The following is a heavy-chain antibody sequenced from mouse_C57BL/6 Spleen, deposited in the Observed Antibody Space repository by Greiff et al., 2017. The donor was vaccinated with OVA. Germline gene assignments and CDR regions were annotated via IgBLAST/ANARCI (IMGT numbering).Heavy chain of an antibody. D-gene: IGHD2-4*01. CDR2: ISDGGSYT. CDR3: ARGDHDVYLDV. CDR1: GFTFSSYA. Sequence: EVQLVESGGGLVKPGGSLKLSCAASGFTFSSYAMSWVRQTPEKRLEWVATISDGGSYTYYPDNVKGRFTISRDKAKNNLYLQISHLKSEDTALYFCARGDHDVYLDVWGTETTVTVSS. J-gene: IGHJ1*03. V-gene: IGHV5-4*01.